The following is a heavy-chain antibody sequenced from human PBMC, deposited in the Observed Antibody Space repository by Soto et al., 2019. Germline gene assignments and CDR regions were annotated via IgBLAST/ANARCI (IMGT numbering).Heavy chain of an antibody. CDR3: VRMGFSGGGYLSYYYCGMDI. D-gene: IGHD5-12*01. CDR1: GYSFTKYW. V-gene: IGHV5-51*03. CDR2: IYPDESDT. J-gene: IGHJ6*02. Sequence: EVQLVQSGAEVKEPGESLKISCKGSGYSFTKYWIGWVRQMPGKGLEWMAIIYPDESDTRYSPSFQGQVTISADKSISTAYVQWSSLKASDTAMYYCVRMGFSGGGYLSYYYCGMDIWGQGTTVTVSS.